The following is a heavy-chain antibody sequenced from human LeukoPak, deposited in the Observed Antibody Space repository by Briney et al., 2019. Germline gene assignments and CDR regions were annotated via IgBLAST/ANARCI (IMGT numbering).Heavy chain of an antibody. Sequence: PGGSLRLSCAASGFTFSSYSMNWVRQAPGKGLEWVAVISYDGSNKYYADSVKGRFTISRDNSKNTLYLQMNSLRPEDTAVYYCVRSYRDLTGYYNHFDYWGQGNLVTVSS. CDR3: VRSYRDLTGYYNHFDY. D-gene: IGHD3-9*01. CDR1: GFTFSSYS. J-gene: IGHJ4*02. CDR2: ISYDGSNK. V-gene: IGHV3-30*03.